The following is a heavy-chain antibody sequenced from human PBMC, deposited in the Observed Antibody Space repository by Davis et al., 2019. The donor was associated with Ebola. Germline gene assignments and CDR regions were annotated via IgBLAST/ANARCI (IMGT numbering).Heavy chain of an antibody. Sequence: SETLSLTCAVSGGSFSGYYWTWIRQPPGKGLEWIGEINHRGSTNYSPSLKSRVTISVDTSKNQFSLKLSSVTAADTAVYYCARAPGYQLIYRYFQHWGRGTLVTVSS. D-gene: IGHD2-2*02. V-gene: IGHV4-34*01. CDR3: ARAPGYQLIYRYFQH. CDR1: GGSFSGYY. CDR2: INHRGST. J-gene: IGHJ1*01.